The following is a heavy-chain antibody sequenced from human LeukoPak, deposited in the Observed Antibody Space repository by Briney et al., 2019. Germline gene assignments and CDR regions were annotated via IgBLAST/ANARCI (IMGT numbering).Heavy chain of an antibody. D-gene: IGHD3-16*01. J-gene: IGHJ4*02. CDR2: IWADGNHK. CDR1: GFIFNKYG. CDR3: AKEIGPFAGFDY. Sequence: GGSLRLSCAAPGFIFNKYGMQWVRQAPGKGLEWVAVIWADGNHKYYANSVNGRFTTTRDNSKNTMNLQMNSLRADDTAVYYCAKEIGPFAGFDYWGQGVLVTVSS. V-gene: IGHV3-33*06.